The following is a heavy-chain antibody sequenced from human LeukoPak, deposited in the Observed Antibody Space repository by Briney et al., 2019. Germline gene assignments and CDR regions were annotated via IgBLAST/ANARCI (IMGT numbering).Heavy chain of an antibody. V-gene: IGHV3-7*01. D-gene: IGHD2-21*02. CDR1: GFTFSSYW. CDR2: IKQDASEK. CDR3: ARVGLLLKYFDY. J-gene: IGHJ4*02. Sequence: GGSLRLSCAASGFTFSSYWMSWVRQAPGKGLEWVANIKQDASEKYYVDSVKGRFTISRDNAKNSLFLQMNRLRVEDTAVYYCARVGLLLKYFDYWGQGTLVTVSS.